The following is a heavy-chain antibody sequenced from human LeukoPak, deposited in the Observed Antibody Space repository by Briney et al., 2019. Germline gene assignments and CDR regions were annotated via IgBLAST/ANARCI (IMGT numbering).Heavy chain of an antibody. Sequence: ASVKVSCKVSGYTFTDYYIHWVRQAPGQGLEWMGWISPDTGGTNYAQKFQGRVTVTRDTSINAAYMELSSLRYDDTAVYYCARDSASDYWGQGSLVTVSS. J-gene: IGHJ4*02. CDR1: GYTFTDYY. CDR3: ARDSASDY. CDR2: ISPDTGGT. V-gene: IGHV1-2*02.